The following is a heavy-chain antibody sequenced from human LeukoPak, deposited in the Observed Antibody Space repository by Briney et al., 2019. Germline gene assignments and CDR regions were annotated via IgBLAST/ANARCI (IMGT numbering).Heavy chain of an antibody. CDR1: GFTFSTYA. V-gene: IGHV3-23*01. CDR3: AKDFYYDSSGYGYFDY. J-gene: IGHJ4*02. D-gene: IGHD3-22*01. CDR2: VSGSGGST. Sequence: GSLRLSCAASGFTFSTYAMSWVRQAPARGLEWVSAVSGSGGSTYYADSVKGRFTISRDNSKNTLYLQMNSLRAEDTAVYYCAKDFYYDSSGYGYFDYWGQGTLVTVSS.